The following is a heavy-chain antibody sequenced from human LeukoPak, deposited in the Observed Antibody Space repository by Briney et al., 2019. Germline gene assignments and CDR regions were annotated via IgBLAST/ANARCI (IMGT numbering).Heavy chain of an antibody. CDR3: AKRGEGGYYHPH. CDR2: ISSSGSRK. CDR1: GFIFSNYG. V-gene: IGHV3-23*01. Sequence: GSLRLSCAASGFIFSNYGMTWVRQAPGKGLEWVSTISSSGSRKYYADSVKGRFTIFRTNSKNTDLQINSLRGEDTAGYYCAKRGEGGYYHPHWGLGTLVTVSS. J-gene: IGHJ4*02. D-gene: IGHD6-25*01.